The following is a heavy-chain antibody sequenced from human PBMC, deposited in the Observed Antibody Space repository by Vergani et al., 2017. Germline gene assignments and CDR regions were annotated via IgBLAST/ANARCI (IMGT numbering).Heavy chain of an antibody. Sequence: QLQQQESGPGLVKPSETLSLTCSVSGGSISSSSYYWGWIRQPAGKGLEWIGRLYTSGSTNYNPSLKSRVTISVDTSKNQFSLKLSSVTAADTAVYYCAGGGASYYGSGSYYGYYYYYGMDVWGQGTTVTVSS. CDR3: AGGGASYYGSGSYYGYYYYYGMDV. V-gene: IGHV4-61*02. D-gene: IGHD3-10*01. CDR2: LYTSGST. J-gene: IGHJ6*02. CDR1: GGSISSSSYY.